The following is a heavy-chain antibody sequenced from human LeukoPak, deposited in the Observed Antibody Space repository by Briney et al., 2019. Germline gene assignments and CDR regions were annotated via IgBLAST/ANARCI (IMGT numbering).Heavy chain of an antibody. CDR3: ARLEMATTLFDY. V-gene: IGHV4-39*01. D-gene: IGHD5-24*01. J-gene: IGHJ4*02. CDR1: GGSISSSSYY. CDR2: IYYSGST. Sequence: SETLSLTCTVSGGSISSSSYYWGWIRQPPGKGLEWIGSIYYSGSTYYNPPLKSRVTISVDTSKNQFSLKLSSVTAADTAVYYCARLEMATTLFDYWGQGTLVTVSS.